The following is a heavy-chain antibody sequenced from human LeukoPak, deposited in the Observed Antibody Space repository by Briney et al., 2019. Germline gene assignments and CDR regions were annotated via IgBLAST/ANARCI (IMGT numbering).Heavy chain of an antibody. CDR1: GDSINSNY. J-gene: IGHJ4*02. Sequence: PSETLSLTCSVSGDSINSNYWSWMRQPPGKGLEWIGYIYYGGSTNYNPSLKNRVSMSVDTSKNQFSLNLSSVTAADTAVYHCARLLAGCPGGRCRAHFDYWGQGTLVTVSS. CDR2: IYYGGST. V-gene: IGHV4-59*01. CDR3: ARLLAGCPGGRCRAHFDY. D-gene: IGHD2-15*01.